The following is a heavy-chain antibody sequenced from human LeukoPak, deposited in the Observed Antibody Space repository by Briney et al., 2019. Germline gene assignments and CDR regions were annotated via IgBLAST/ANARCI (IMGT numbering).Heavy chain of an antibody. CDR1: GFTFSNAW. CDR3: TTDPRIAARRYY. Sequence: RGSLRLSCAASGFTFSNAWMNWVRQAPGKGLEWVGRIKSKTDGGTTDYAAPVKGRFTISRDDSKNTLYLQMNSLKTEDTAVYYCTTDPRIAARRYYWGQGTLVTVSS. V-gene: IGHV3-15*07. CDR2: IKSKTDGGTT. J-gene: IGHJ4*02. D-gene: IGHD6-6*01.